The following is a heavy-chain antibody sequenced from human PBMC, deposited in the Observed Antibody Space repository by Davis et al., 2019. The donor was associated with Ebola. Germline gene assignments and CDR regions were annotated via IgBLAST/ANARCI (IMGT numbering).Heavy chain of an antibody. D-gene: IGHD3-3*01. CDR3: TTLYYDFWSSYMWYFDI. V-gene: IGHV3-21*01. CDR2: ITGNSEYI. J-gene: IGHJ2*01. CDR1: GLTFTTYG. Sequence: GESLKISCAVSGLTFTTYGMTWVRQAPGKGLEWVSSITGNSEYIYYADSVKGRFTISRDNAKNSLHLQMNSLRVEDTAFYYCTTLYYDFWSSYMWYFDIWGRGTLVSVSS.